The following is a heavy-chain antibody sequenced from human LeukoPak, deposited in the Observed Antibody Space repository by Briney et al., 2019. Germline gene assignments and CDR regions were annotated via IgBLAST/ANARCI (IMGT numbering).Heavy chain of an antibody. J-gene: IGHJ5*02. V-gene: IGHV1-46*01. Sequence: ASVKVSCKASGYTFTSYYMHWVRQAPGQGLEWMGIINPSGGSTSYAQKFQGRVTMTRDTSTSTVYMELSSLRSEDTAVYYCARTIQYYYGSGSYLWRGWFDPWGQGTLVTVSS. CDR2: INPSGGST. CDR1: GYTFTSYY. CDR3: ARTIQYYYGSGSYLWRGWFDP. D-gene: IGHD3-10*01.